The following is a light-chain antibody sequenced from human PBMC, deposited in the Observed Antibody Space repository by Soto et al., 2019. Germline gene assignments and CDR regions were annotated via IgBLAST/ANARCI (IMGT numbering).Light chain of an antibody. CDR2: DAS. J-gene: IGKJ4*01. V-gene: IGKV3-11*01. CDR1: QSVGIW. CDR3: QQRVNWLT. Sequence: EIVLTQSPATLSLSPGERATLSCRASQSVGIWLAWYQQKPGQAPRLLIYDASNRATGIPARFSGSGSGTDFTLTISSLEPEDFAVYYCQQRVNWLTFGGGTKVEIK.